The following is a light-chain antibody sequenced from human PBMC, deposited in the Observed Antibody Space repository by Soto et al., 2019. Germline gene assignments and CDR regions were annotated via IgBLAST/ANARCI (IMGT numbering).Light chain of an antibody. CDR2: AAS. CDR1: QDISSS. V-gene: IGKV1-39*01. CDR3: QQSYVTPWT. Sequence: DIQMTQSPSSLSASIRDGVTISLRASQDISSSLNWYQHKSGKAPKLLIYAASGLHSGVPSRFSGSGSGTDFTLTISSLQPEDFATYYCQQSYVTPWTFGQGTKVDIK. J-gene: IGKJ1*01.